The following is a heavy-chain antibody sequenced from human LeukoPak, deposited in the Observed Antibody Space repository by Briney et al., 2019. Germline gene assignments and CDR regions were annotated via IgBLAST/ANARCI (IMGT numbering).Heavy chain of an antibody. Sequence: PGGSLRLSCAASGFTFSNFNMHWVRQAPGKGLEWVALIRYDGSNQLCADSVKGRFTMSRDNSKNTLYLQMNSLRAEDTAVYYCAKDSSDWSFDYWGQGTLVTVSS. V-gene: IGHV3-30*02. CDR2: IRYDGSNQ. CDR3: AKDSSDWSFDY. D-gene: IGHD6-13*01. J-gene: IGHJ4*02. CDR1: GFTFSNFN.